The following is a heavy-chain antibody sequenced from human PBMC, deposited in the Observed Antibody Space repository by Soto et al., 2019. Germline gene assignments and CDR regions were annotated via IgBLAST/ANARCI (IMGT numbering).Heavy chain of an antibody. Sequence: ASVKVSCKVSGYTLTELSMHWVRQAPGKGLEWMGGFDPEDGETIYAQKFQGRVTMTEDTSTDTAYMELSSLRSEDTAVYYCATDSPVTFGGVLTYWGQRSLVTVSS. CDR3: ATDSPVTFGGVLTY. CDR2: FDPEDGET. D-gene: IGHD3-16*01. J-gene: IGHJ4*02. CDR1: GYTLTELS. V-gene: IGHV1-24*01.